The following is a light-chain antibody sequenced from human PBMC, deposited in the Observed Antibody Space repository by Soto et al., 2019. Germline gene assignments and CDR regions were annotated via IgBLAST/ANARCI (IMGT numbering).Light chain of an antibody. J-gene: IGKJ1*01. CDR2: GVS. CDR3: QQSYFTPQT. V-gene: IGKV1-39*01. Sequence: DIQMTQSPFSLSASVGDRVTITCRASQNINNYLNWYQQKPGRAPKLLIYGVSSLQSGVPSRFSGTGSGTDFTLIISSLQPEDFATYYCQQSYFTPQTFGQGTKVGLK. CDR1: QNINNY.